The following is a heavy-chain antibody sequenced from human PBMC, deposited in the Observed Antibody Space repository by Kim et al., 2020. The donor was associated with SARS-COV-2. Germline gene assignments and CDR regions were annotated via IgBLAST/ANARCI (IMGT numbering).Heavy chain of an antibody. J-gene: IGHJ6*03. Sequence: SETLSLTCAVYGGSFSGYYWSWIRQPPGKGLEWIGEINHSGSTNYNPSLKSRVTISVDTSKNQFSLKLSSVTAADTAVYYCARGKPTDTYYYYYYMDVWG. V-gene: IGHV4-34*01. CDR3: ARGKPTDTYYYYYYMDV. CDR1: GGSFSGYY. CDR2: INHSGST.